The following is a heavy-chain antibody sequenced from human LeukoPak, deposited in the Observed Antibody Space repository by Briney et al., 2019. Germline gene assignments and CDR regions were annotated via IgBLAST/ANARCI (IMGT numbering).Heavy chain of an antibody. V-gene: IGHV3-66*01. CDR2: IYSGGST. CDR1: GFTVGSNY. Sequence: GGSLRLSCAASGFTVGSNYMSWVRQAPGKGLEWVSVIYSGGSTYYADSVKGRFTISRDNSKNTLYLQMNSLRAEDTAVYYCARGAGTKGWYFGLWGRGTLVTVSS. D-gene: IGHD3-10*01. J-gene: IGHJ2*01. CDR3: ARGAGTKGWYFGL.